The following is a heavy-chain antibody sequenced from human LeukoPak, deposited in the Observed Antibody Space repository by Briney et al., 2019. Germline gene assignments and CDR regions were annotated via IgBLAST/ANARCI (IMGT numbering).Heavy chain of an antibody. J-gene: IGHJ5*02. D-gene: IGHD2-2*01. CDR1: GYTFTNYD. Sequence: ASVKVSCKASGYTFTNYDINWVRQATGQGLEWMGWMNPNSGNTGYAQKFQGRVTMTRNTSISTAYMELTSLRSEDTAVYYSAREYQLLGTVYNYFDPWGQGTLVTVSS. V-gene: IGHV1-8*01. CDR2: MNPNSGNT. CDR3: AREYQLLGTVYNYFDP.